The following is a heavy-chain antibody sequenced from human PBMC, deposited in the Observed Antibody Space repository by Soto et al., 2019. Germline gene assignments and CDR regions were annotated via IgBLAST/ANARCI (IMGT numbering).Heavy chain of an antibody. CDR3: ARVLNYYGSGSHDY. D-gene: IGHD3-10*01. CDR2: IDAGNGNT. Sequence: QVPLVQSGAEVKKPGASVKVSCKASGYIFTNYAIHWVRQAPGQRLEWMGWIDAGNGNTKYSQKFQGRVTITRDTSASTAYMEVNSLRSEDTAVYYCARVLNYYGSGSHDYWGQGTLVTVSS. V-gene: IGHV1-3*01. CDR1: GYIFTNYA. J-gene: IGHJ4*02.